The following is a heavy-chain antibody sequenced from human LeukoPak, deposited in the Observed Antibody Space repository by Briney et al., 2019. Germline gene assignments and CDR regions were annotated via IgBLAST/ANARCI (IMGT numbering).Heavy chain of an antibody. CDR3: VRYGDDDTPGLN. Sequence: SGGSLRLSCAASGFTFSSYWMSWVSQAPGNGLEWVANIKQDGSDKYYVESAKGRFTISRDNAKNSLYLQMNSLRAEDTALFYCVRYGDDDTPGLNWGQGTLVTVSS. D-gene: IGHD4-17*01. CDR2: IKQDGSDK. V-gene: IGHV3-7*04. J-gene: IGHJ4*02. CDR1: GFTFSSYW.